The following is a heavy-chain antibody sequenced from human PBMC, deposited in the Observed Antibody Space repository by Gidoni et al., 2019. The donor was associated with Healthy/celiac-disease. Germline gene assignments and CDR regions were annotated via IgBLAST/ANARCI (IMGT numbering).Heavy chain of an antibody. Sequence: QSGAEVKKPGASVKVSCKASGYTFTSYYMHWVRQAPGQGLEWMGIINPSGGSTSYAQKFQGRVTMTRDTSTSTVYMERSSLRSEDTAVYYCATGKGGFGELLPFDYWGQGTLVTVSS. CDR1: GYTFTSYY. D-gene: IGHD3-10*01. CDR3: ATGKGGFGELLPFDY. V-gene: IGHV1-46*01. CDR2: INPSGGST. J-gene: IGHJ4*02.